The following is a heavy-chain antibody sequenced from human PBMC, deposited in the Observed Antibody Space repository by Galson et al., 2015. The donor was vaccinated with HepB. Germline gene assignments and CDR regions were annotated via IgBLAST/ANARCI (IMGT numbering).Heavy chain of an antibody. CDR1: GFTFSSYA. CDR3: AKVIDILTGYSYYFDY. J-gene: IGHJ4*01. D-gene: IGHD3-9*01. V-gene: IGHV3-23*01. Sequence: SLRLSCAASGFTFSSYAMSWVRQAPGKGLEWVSAISGSGGSTYYADSVKGRFTISRDNSKNTLYLQMNSLRAEDTAVYYCAKVIDILTGYSYYFDYWGQGTLVTVSS. CDR2: ISGSGGST.